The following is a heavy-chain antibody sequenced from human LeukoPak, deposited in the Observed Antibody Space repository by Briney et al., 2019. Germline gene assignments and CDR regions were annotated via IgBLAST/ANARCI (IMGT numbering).Heavy chain of an antibody. V-gene: IGHV5-51*01. CDR1: GYSFSSYW. CDR3: ARFLYASGRIFDF. Sequence: GESLKISCKGSGYSFSSYWIGWVRQMPGKGLEWMGIIYPGDSNTRYSPSFQGQVTISADKSISTAYLQWSSLKASDAAMYYRARFLYASGRIFDFWGQGTLVTVSS. D-gene: IGHD3-10*01. CDR2: IYPGDSNT. J-gene: IGHJ4*02.